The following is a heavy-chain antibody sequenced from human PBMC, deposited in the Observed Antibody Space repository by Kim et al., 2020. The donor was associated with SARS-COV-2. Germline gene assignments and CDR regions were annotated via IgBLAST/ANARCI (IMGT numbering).Heavy chain of an antibody. D-gene: IGHD3-22*01. CDR2: IWYDGSNK. J-gene: IGHJ4*02. Sequence: GGSLRLSCAASGFTFSSYGMHWVRQAPGKGLEWVAVIWYDGSNKYYADSVKGRFTISRDNSKNTLYLQMNSLRAEDTAVYYCARDRGYYDSSGYPPPPDYWGQGTLVTVYS. CDR1: GFTFSSYG. V-gene: IGHV3-33*01. CDR3: ARDRGYYDSSGYPPPPDY.